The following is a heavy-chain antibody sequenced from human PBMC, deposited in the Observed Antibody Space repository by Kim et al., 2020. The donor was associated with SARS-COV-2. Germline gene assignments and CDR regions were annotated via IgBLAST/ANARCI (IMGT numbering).Heavy chain of an antibody. CDR1: GGSISSYY. V-gene: IGHV4-4*07. D-gene: IGHD2-2*02. Sequence: SETLSLTCTVSGGSISSYYWSWIRQPAGKGLEWIGRIYTSGSTNYNPSLKSRVTMSVDTSKNQFSLKLSSVTAADTAVYYCAREQLYCSSTSCYILFDPWGQGTLVTVSS. J-gene: IGHJ5*02. CDR3: AREQLYCSSTSCYILFDP. CDR2: IYTSGST.